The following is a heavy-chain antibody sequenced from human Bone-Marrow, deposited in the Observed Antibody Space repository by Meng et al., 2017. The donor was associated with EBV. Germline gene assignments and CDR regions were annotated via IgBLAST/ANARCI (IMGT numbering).Heavy chain of an antibody. CDR2: IIPIFGTA. V-gene: IGHV1-69*01. CDR3: ASESGRGFTPDY. Sequence: VRMGQSWADGKKPGASVKVSCKASGGIFSRYAISWVRQAPGQGLEWMGGIIPIFGTANYAQKFQGRVTITADESTSTHYMDLSGLRSEDTAVYYCASESGRGFTPDYWGQGTLVTVSS. J-gene: IGHJ4*02. CDR1: GGIFSRYA. D-gene: IGHD3-10*01.